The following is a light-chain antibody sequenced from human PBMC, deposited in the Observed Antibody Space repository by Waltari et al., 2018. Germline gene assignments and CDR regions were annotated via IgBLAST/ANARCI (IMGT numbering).Light chain of an antibody. CDR3: SSYTSSSTLDVV. V-gene: IGLV2-14*01. J-gene: IGLJ2*01. CDR1: SSDVGAYNY. CDR2: DVS. Sequence: QSALTQPASVSGSPGQSITISCTGTSSDVGAYNYVSWYQQHPGKAPKLMIYDVSNRPYVVSNRFSGSKSGNTASLTISGLQAEDEADYYCSSYTSSSTLDVVFGGGTKLTVL.